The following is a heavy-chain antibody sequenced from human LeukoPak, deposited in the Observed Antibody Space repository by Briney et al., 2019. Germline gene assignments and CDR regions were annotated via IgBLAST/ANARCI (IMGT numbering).Heavy chain of an antibody. Sequence: GGSLRLSCAASGFTFSSYWMSWVRHAPGKGLVWVSRIASDGSSTTYADSVKGRFSISRDNAKNTLYLQMNSLRVEDTAVYYCARGRPHGNDYWGQGTLVTVSS. CDR2: IASDGSST. D-gene: IGHD4-23*01. CDR3: ARGRPHGNDY. V-gene: IGHV3-74*01. CDR1: GFTFSSYW. J-gene: IGHJ4*02.